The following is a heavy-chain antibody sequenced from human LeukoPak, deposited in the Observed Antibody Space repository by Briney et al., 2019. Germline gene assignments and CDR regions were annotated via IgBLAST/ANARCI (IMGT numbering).Heavy chain of an antibody. Sequence: SETLSLTCTVSGGSISSYYWSWIRQAPGKGLEWIGYIYYSGSTTYNPSLKSRVTISVDTSRNQFSLKLTSVTAADTAVYYCARRVNYDSSVSWFDPWGQGTLVTVSS. D-gene: IGHD3-22*01. J-gene: IGHJ5*02. V-gene: IGHV4-59*08. CDR3: ARRVNYDSSVSWFDP. CDR2: IYYSGST. CDR1: GGSISSYY.